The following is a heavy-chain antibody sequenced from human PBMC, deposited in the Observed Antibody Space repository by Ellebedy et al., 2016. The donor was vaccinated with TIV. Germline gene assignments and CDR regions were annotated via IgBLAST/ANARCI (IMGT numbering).Heavy chain of an antibody. CDR2: ISYDGSNK. D-gene: IGHD2-15*01. CDR3: AREVVAATQVDY. CDR1: GFTFSSYA. J-gene: IGHJ4*02. V-gene: IGHV3-30-3*01. Sequence: GGSLRLSXAASGFTFSSYAMHWVRQAPGKGLEWVAVISYDGSNKYYADSVKGRFTISRDNSKNTLYLQMNSLRAEDTAVYYCAREVVAATQVDYWGQGTLVTVSS.